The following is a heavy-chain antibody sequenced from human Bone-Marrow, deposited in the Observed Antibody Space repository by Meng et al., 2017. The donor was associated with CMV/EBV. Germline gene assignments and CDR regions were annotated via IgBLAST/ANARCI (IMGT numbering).Heavy chain of an antibody. CDR1: GGSISSSSYY. Sequence: GSLRLSCTVSGGSISSSSYYWSWIRQPPGKGLEWIGYVYYSGSTNYNPSLKSRVTMSVDTSKNQFSLNLNSVTAADTAVYYCARFLGRDYFDFWAQGTLVTVSS. CDR2: VYYSGST. D-gene: IGHD3-10*01. J-gene: IGHJ4*02. V-gene: IGHV4-61*01. CDR3: ARFLGRDYFDF.